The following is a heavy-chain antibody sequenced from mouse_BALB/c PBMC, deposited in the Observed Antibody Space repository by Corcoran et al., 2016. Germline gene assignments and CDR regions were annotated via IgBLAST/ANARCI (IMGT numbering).Heavy chain of an antibody. CDR2: INPYNGGT. J-gene: IGHJ4*01. CDR3: ARGGLSVRYAMDY. Sequence: EVQLQQSGPELVKPGASMKISCKASGYSFTGYTMNWVKQSHGKNLEWMGLINPYNGGTSYNQKFKGKATLTVDKSSSTAYMELLSLTSEDSAVYYCARGGLSVRYAMDYWGQGTSVTVSS. D-gene: IGHD2-14*01. CDR1: GYSFTGYT. V-gene: IGHV1-18*01.